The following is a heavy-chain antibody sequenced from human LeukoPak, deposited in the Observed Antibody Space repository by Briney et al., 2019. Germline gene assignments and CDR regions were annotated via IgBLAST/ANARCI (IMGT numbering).Heavy chain of an antibody. CDR1: GVAISRGDYY. D-gene: IGHD2-15*01. J-gene: IGHJ4*02. Sequence: SETLSLTCNVSGVAISRGDYYWSWIRQPPGKGLEWIGYIYHSGGTYYNPSLKSRITISVDTSKNQFSLKVTSVTAADTATYYCARFDIVEEGGPDYWGQGTLVTVSS. CDR3: ARFDIVEEGGPDY. CDR2: IYHSGGT. V-gene: IGHV4-30-4*01.